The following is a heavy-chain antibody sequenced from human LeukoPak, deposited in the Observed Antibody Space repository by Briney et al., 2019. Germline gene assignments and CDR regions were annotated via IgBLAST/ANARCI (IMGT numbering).Heavy chain of an antibody. Sequence: ASGPRLVKPTQTLTLTCTFSGFSLSTSGVGVGWIRQPPGKALEWLALIYWNDDKRYSPSLKSRLTITKDTSKNQVVLTMTNMDPVDTATYYCAHRGYYDFWSGYPTENYFDYWGQGTLVTVSS. CDR2: IYWNDDK. CDR1: GFSLSTSGVG. V-gene: IGHV2-5*01. D-gene: IGHD3-3*01. J-gene: IGHJ4*02. CDR3: AHRGYYDFWSGYPTENYFDY.